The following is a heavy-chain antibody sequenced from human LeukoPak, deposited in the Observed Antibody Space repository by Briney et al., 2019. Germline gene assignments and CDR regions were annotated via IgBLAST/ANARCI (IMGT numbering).Heavy chain of an antibody. J-gene: IGHJ4*02. CDR2: INPNSGST. V-gene: IGHV1-2*02. D-gene: IGHD3-9*01. CDR1: GYTFTGYY. CDR3: ARVWILTGYYRTKGGNYYFDY. Sequence: ASVKVSCKASGYTFTGYYMHWVRQAPGQGLEWMGWINPNSGSTNYAQKFQGRVTMTRDTSISTAYMELSRLRSDDTAVYYCARVWILTGYYRTKGGNYYFDYWGQGTLVTVSS.